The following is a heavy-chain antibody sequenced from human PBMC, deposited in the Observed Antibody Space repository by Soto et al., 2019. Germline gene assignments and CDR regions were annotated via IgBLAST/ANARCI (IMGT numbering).Heavy chain of an antibody. V-gene: IGHV3-30-3*01. Sequence: LRLSCAASGFTFSSYAMHWVRQAPGKGMEWVAVISYDGSNKYYADSVKGRFPISRDNSKNTRYLQMNSLRAEDTAVYYCARSKSSLGGRFDYWGQGTLATVSS. CDR1: GFTFSSYA. CDR3: ARSKSSLGGRFDY. CDR2: ISYDGSNK. J-gene: IGHJ4*02. D-gene: IGHD3-10*01.